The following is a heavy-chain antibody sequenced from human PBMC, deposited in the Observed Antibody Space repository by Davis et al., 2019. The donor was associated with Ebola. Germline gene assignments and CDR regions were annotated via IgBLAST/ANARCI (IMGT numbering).Heavy chain of an antibody. J-gene: IGHJ6*02. CDR3: ARDRGYLFGMDV. D-gene: IGHD5-18*01. Sequence: SETLSLTCAVSGGSISSSNWWSWVRQPPGQGLEWIGEIYHSGSTNYNPSLKSRVTISVDTSKNQFSLKLSSVTAADTAVYYCARDRGYLFGMDVWGQGTTVTVSS. V-gene: IGHV4-4*02. CDR2: IYHSGST. CDR1: GGSISSSNW.